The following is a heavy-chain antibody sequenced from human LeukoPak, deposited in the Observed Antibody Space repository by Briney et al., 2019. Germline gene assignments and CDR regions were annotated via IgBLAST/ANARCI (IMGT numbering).Heavy chain of an antibody. Sequence: GGPLILSCTASGFTFGDYAMSWVRPAPGRGLEWVGFIRSKTFGGTTEYAASVKGRFTISRDDSKSIAYLQMNSLKTEDTAVYYCTSSFGELSFFDYWGQGTLLTVSS. CDR1: GFTFGDYA. CDR2: IRSKTFGGTT. CDR3: TSSFGELSFFDY. D-gene: IGHD3-10*01. V-gene: IGHV3-49*04. J-gene: IGHJ4*02.